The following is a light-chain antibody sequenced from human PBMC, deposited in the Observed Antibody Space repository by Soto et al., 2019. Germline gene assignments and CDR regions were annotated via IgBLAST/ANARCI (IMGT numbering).Light chain of an antibody. J-gene: IGKJ2*01. V-gene: IGKV2-30*01. CDR3: RQGTHWPYT. Sequence: DVVMTQSPLSLPVTLGQPAAISCRSSQSLLYSNGNTYLNWFQQRPGQSPRRISYKVSNRDSGVPDRFSGSGSGTDCTLKISRVEAEDVGVYYCRQGTHWPYTVGQGTKLEIK. CDR2: KVS. CDR1: QSLLYSNGNTY.